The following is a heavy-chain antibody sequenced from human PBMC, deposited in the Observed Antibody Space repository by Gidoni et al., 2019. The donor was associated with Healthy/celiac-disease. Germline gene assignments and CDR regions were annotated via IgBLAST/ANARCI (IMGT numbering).Heavy chain of an antibody. CDR2: IYSGGST. Sequence: EVQLVESGGGLIQPGGSLRLSCAASGFTVSSNYMSWVRQAPGKGLELVSVIYSGGSTYYADSVKGRFTISRDNSKNTLYLQMNSLRAEDTAVYYCARVLESDAFDIWGQGTMVTVSS. V-gene: IGHV3-53*01. J-gene: IGHJ3*02. CDR3: ARVLESDAFDI. CDR1: GFTVSSNY. D-gene: IGHD1-1*01.